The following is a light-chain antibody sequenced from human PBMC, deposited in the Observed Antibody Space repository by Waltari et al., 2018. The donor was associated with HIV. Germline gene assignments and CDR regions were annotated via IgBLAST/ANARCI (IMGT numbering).Light chain of an antibody. V-gene: IGLV1-47*01. J-gene: IGLJ2*01. Sequence: QSVLTQSPSASGTPGQRVTISCSGSSSNIGSNYVYWYQQLPGTAPKLLLHRNNQRPSGVPDRFSGAKSGTSASLAISGLRSEDEAHYYCATWTDSLSGVVFGGGTKLRVL. CDR2: RNN. CDR3: ATWTDSLSGVV. CDR1: SSNIGSNY.